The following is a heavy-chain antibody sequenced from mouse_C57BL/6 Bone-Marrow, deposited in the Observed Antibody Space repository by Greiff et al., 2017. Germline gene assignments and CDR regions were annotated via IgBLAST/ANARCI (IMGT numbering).Heavy chain of an antibody. CDR2: IDPSDSET. Sequence: QVQLQQPGAELVRPGSSVKLSCKASGYTFTSYWMHWVKQRPIQGLEWIGNIDPSDSETHYNQKFKDKATLTVDKSSSTAYMQLSSLTAADSAVYYCAREAALLAGYFDVWGTGTTVTVSS. CDR3: AREAALLAGYFDV. J-gene: IGHJ1*03. D-gene: IGHD2-10*02. V-gene: IGHV1-52*01. CDR1: GYTFTSYW.